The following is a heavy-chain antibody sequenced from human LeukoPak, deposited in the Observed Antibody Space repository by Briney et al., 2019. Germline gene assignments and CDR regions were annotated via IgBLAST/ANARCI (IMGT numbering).Heavy chain of an antibody. CDR1: GFTLNDYW. D-gene: IGHD1-26*01. V-gene: IGHV3-74*01. CDR3: VRQDSGSYLGGY. J-gene: IGHJ4*02. Sequence: GGFLRLSCAAFGFTLNDYWMHWVRQVPGTGLVWVSYINSDGTNTDYADSVKGRFTIFRDDAKKTLYLQMNSLRAEDTAVYYCVRQDSGSYLGGYWGQGTLVTVSS. CDR2: INSDGTNT.